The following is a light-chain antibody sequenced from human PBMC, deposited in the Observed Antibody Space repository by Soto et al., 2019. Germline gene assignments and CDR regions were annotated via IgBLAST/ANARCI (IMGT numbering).Light chain of an antibody. Sequence: EIVLTQSPGTLSLSPGERATLSCRASQSVSSSKLAWHQQKPGQVPRLLIYGASTRAAGIPDRFSGSGSGTDFTLTISRLEPEVFAVYYCQQYGGSPLYTFGQGTKLEI. V-gene: IGKV3-20*01. CDR2: GAS. CDR1: QSVSSSK. J-gene: IGKJ2*01. CDR3: QQYGGSPLYT.